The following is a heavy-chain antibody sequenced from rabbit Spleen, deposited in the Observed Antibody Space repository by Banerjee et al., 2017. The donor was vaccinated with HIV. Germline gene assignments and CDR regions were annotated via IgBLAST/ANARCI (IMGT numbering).Heavy chain of an antibody. V-gene: IGHV1S40*01. CDR1: GVSFSSGYD. Sequence: QQLVESGGGLVKPGASLTLTCKASGVSFSSGYDMCWVRQAPGKGLEWIACIYTGNSKTYYASWAKGRFTISKTSSTTVTLQMTSLTVADTATYFCARDAGRGDYIDGVFTLWGPGTLVPVS. CDR3: ARDAGRGDYIDGVFTL. J-gene: IGHJ4*01. CDR2: IYTGNSKT. D-gene: IGHD8-1*01.